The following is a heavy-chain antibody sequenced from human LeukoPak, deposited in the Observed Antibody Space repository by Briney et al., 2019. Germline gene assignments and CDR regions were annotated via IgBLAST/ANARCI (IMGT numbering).Heavy chain of an antibody. CDR2: IYSGGST. CDR1: GFTVSNNY. J-gene: IGHJ4*02. D-gene: IGHD2-21*01. CDR3: ATGVPGAYRIIY. Sequence: GGTLRLSCAASGFTVSNNYMSWVRQAPGKGLEWVSVIYSGGSTYYADSVKGRFTISRDNSKNTLYLQMNSLRAEDTAVYYCATGVPGAYRIIYWGQGTLVTVSS. V-gene: IGHV3-66*01.